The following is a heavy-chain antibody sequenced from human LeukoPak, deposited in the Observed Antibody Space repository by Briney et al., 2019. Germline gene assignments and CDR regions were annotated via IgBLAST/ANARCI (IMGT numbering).Heavy chain of an antibody. J-gene: IGHJ4*02. CDR2: INHSGST. CDR3: ASGDPADY. V-gene: IGHV4-34*01. CDR1: GGSFSGYY. Sequence: IPSETLSLTCAVYGGSFSGYYWSWIRQPPGKGLEWIGEINHSGSTNYNPSLKSRVTISVDTSKNQFSLKLSSVTAADTAVYYCASGDPADYWGQGTLVTVSS. D-gene: IGHD2-2*01.